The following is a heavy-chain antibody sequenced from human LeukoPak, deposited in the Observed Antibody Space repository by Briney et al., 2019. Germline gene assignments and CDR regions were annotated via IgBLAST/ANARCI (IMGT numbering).Heavy chain of an antibody. CDR3: AREEASVGDY. Sequence: SETLSLTCTVSGGSISSDSHYWAWIRQPPGKGLEWIGSIHYSGSTFYSPSLKSRVTISVDTSKNQFSLILTSVTASDTAVYYCAREEASVGDYWGQGILVTVSS. CDR2: IHYSGST. D-gene: IGHD2-21*01. V-gene: IGHV4-39*01. CDR1: GGSISSDSHY. J-gene: IGHJ4*02.